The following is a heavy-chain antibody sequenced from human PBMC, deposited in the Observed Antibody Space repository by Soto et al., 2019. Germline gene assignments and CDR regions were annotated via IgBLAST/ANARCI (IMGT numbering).Heavy chain of an antibody. J-gene: IGHJ1*01. CDR3: SSGSHYIGSV. D-gene: IGHD3-10*01. CDR2: TYYRSNWYT. V-gene: IGHV6-1*01. Sequence: PSQTLSLTCAISGDSVSSTSTAWSWIRQSPSRGLEWLGRTYYRSNWYTDYAVSVKSRITISPDTSKNQFSLQLNSVTPEDTAVYYCSSGSHYIGSVWGPGTLVIGSA. CDR1: GDSVSSTSTA.